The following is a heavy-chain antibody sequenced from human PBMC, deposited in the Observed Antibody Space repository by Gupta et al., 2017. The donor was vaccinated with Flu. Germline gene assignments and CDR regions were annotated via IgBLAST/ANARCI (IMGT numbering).Heavy chain of an antibody. Sequence: EGQLVQSGAEVRKPGESLKISCKASGYSFASYWIGWVRQMPGKGLEGMGSIYPGDSDTSYKPSFQGQVTISADKSISTAYLQWSSLKASDTAMYYCARLGDYFDGTTYYQTFHSWGQGTLVTVSS. CDR2: IYPGDSDT. V-gene: IGHV5-51*03. D-gene: IGHD3-9*01. CDR3: ARLGDYFDGTTYYQTFHS. J-gene: IGHJ4*02. CDR1: GYSFASYW.